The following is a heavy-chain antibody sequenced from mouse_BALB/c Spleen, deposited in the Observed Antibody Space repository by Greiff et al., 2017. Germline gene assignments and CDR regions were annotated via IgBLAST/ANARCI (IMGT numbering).Heavy chain of an antibody. CDR2: INPGSGGT. J-gene: IGHJ4*01. V-gene: IGHV1-54*01. D-gene: IGHD3-1*01. CDR3: ARPGNTARATGYYYAMDY. CDR1: GYAFTNYL. Sequence: QVQLQQSGAELVRPGTSVKVSCKASGYAFTNYLIEWVKQRPGQGLEWIGVINPGSGGTNYNEKFKGKATLTADKSSSTAYMQLSSLTSDDSAVYLCARPGNTARATGYYYAMDYWGQGTSVTGSS.